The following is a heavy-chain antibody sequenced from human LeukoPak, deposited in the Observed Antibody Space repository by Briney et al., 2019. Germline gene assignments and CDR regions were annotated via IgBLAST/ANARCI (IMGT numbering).Heavy chain of an antibody. Sequence: GGTLRLSCSASGFTFTTYGMNWVRQAPGKGLEWVSSISSSSSYIYYADSVKGRFTISRDNAKNSLYLQMNSLRAEDTAVYYCARDGSGSYKFDPWGQGTLVTVSS. J-gene: IGHJ5*02. CDR3: ARDGSGSYKFDP. CDR2: ISSSSSYI. CDR1: GFTFTTYG. D-gene: IGHD3-10*01. V-gene: IGHV3-21*01.